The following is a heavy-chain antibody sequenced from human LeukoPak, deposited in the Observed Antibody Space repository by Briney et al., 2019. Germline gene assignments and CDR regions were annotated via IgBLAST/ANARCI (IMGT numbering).Heavy chain of an antibody. CDR2: VFNSENT. CDR3: GRGRRWDSSTYRTPIES. V-gene: IGHV4-59*01. D-gene: IGHD6-13*01. J-gene: IGHJ4*02. CDR1: GGSLSDYF. Sequence: SETLSLTCTVSGGSLSDYFWSWIRQTPRKGLEWIGYVFNSENTNYNPSLKSRVTMSADRSRNQISLDLRSVTAADTAVYYCGRGRRWDSSTYRTPIESWGQGTLVSVSS.